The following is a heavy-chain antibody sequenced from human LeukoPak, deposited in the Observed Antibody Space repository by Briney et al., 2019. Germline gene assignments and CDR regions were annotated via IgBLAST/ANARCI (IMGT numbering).Heavy chain of an antibody. V-gene: IGHV3-23*01. D-gene: IGHD6-13*01. CDR1: GFTFSDYG. CDR2: ISGRGDKT. CDR3: APRTAAAGSSGN. J-gene: IGHJ4*02. Sequence: GGSLRLSCEASGFTFSDYGMGWVRQAQGKGLEWVSIISGRGDKTYYADSVKGRFTISRDNSKNTLYLQMNSLRAEDTAVYYCAPRTAAAGSSGNWGQGTLVTVSS.